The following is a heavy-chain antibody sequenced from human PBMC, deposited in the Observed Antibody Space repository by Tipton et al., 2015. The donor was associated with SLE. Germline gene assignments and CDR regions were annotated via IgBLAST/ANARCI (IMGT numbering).Heavy chain of an antibody. CDR2: INHSGST. Sequence: TLSLTCTVSGGSISSHYWSWIRQPPGKALEWIGDINHSGSTNYNPSLRSRLMISIDRSKNQFSLKLTSVTAADTAVYYCARGSKARISAYGWFDSWGQGTLVTVSS. CDR1: GGSISSHY. V-gene: IGHV4-59*11. D-gene: IGHD3-10*01. CDR3: ARGSKARISAYGWFDS. J-gene: IGHJ5*01.